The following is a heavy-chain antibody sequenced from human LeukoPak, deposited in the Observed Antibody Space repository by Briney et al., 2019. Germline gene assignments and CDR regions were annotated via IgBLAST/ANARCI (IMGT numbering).Heavy chain of an antibody. CDR3: ARVRGSDAFDI. D-gene: IGHD3-16*01. CDR1: GGSISSYY. CDR2: IYTSGST. Sequence: SETLSLTCTVSGGSISSYYWSWIRQPAGKGLGWIGRIYTSGSTNYNPSLKSRVTMSVDTSKNQFSLKLSSVTAADTAVYYCARVRGSDAFDIWGQGTMVTVSS. J-gene: IGHJ3*02. V-gene: IGHV4-4*07.